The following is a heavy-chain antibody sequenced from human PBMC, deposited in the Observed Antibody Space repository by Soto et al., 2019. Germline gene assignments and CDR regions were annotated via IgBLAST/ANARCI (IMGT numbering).Heavy chain of an antibody. CDR1: GFTFSSYS. CDR3: ARDSSSSSIWFDP. Sequence: GGSLRLSCAASGFTFSSYSMNWVRQAPGKGLEWVSSISSSSSYIYYADSVKGRFTISRDNAKNSLYLQMNSLRAEDTAVYYCARDSSSSSIWFDPWGQGTLVTVSS. D-gene: IGHD6-6*01. CDR2: ISSSSSYI. J-gene: IGHJ5*02. V-gene: IGHV3-21*01.